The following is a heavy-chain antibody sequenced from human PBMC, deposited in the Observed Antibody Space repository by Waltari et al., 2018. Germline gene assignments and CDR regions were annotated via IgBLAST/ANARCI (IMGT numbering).Heavy chain of an antibody. D-gene: IGHD3-22*01. CDR3: ARGTSDYYDSSGYYRPYQRHFDY. CDR2: INHSGST. J-gene: IGHJ4*02. Sequence: QVQLQQWGAGLLKPSETLSLTCAVYGGSFSGYYCSWSRQPPGTGLEWIGEINHSGSTNYNPSLKSRVTISVDTAKNQFSLKLSSVTAADTAVYYCARGTSDYYDSSGYYRPYQRHFDYWGQGTLVTVSS. CDR1: GGSFSGYY. V-gene: IGHV4-34*01.